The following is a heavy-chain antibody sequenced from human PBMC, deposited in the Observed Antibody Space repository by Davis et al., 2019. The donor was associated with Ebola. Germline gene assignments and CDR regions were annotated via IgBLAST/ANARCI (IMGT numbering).Heavy chain of an antibody. CDR3: ARDGTHIHGYCSSTSCYHYYYYGMDV. CDR2: IYTSGST. Sequence: PSETLSLTCTVSGGSISSYYWSWIRQPAGKGLEWIGRIYTSGSTNYNPSLKSRVTMSVDTSKNQFSLKLSSVTAADTAVYYCARDGTHIHGYCSSTSCYHYYYYGMDVWGQGTTVTVSS. CDR1: GGSISSYY. J-gene: IGHJ6*02. V-gene: IGHV4-4*07. D-gene: IGHD2-2*01.